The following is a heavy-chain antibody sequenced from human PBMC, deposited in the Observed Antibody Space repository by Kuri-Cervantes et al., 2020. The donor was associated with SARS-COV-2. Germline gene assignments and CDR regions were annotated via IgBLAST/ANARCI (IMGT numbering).Heavy chain of an antibody. Sequence: EYLEIPCGALGCTLRHFALSWVRQAPGKGLGWVGRIKSKTDGGTTDYAAPVKGRFTISRDDSKNTLYLPMNSLNTEDTAVYYGTTVVPAADYYYVLDVWGQGTTVTVSS. CDR2: IKSKTDGGTT. D-gene: IGHD2-2*01. CDR3: TTVVPAADYYYVLDV. J-gene: IGHJ6*02. CDR1: GCTLRHFA. V-gene: IGHV3-15*01.